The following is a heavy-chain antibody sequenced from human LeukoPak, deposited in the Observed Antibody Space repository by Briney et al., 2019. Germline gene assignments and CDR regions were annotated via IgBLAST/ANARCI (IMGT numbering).Heavy chain of an antibody. CDR2: ISSSSSYI. J-gene: IGHJ4*02. CDR3: ARGQLVRAFDY. V-gene: IGHV3-21*01. CDR1: GFTFSSYS. Sequence: GGSLRLSCAASGFTFSSYSMNWVRQAPGKGLEWVSSISSSSSYIYYADSVKGRFTISRDNAKNSLYLQMNSLRAEDTAVYHRARGQLVRAFDYWGQGTLVTVSS. D-gene: IGHD6-13*01.